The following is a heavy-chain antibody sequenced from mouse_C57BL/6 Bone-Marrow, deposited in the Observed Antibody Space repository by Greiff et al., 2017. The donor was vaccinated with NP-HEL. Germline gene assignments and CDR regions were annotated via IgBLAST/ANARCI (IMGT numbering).Heavy chain of an antibody. V-gene: IGHV1-85*01. CDR1: GYTFTSYD. J-gene: IGHJ2*01. CDR2: IYPRDGST. Sequence: VKVVESGPELVKPGASVKLSCKASGYTFTSYDINWVKQRPGQGLEWIGWIYPRDGSTKYNEKFKGKATLTVDTSSSTAYMELHSLTSEDSAVYFCATLYYGNPYWGQGTTLTVSS. D-gene: IGHD2-1*01. CDR3: ATLYYGNPY.